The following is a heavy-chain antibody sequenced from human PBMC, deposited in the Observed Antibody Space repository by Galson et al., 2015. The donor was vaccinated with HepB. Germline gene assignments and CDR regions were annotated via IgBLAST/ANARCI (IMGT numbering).Heavy chain of an antibody. CDR2: IIPILGIA. Sequence: SVKVSCKASGGTFSSYTISWVRQAPGQGLEWMGRIIPILGIANYAQKFQGRVTITADKSTSTAYMELSSLRSEDPAVYYCARDSGSGNYYYYMDVWGKGTTVTVSS. V-gene: IGHV1-69*04. J-gene: IGHJ6*03. D-gene: IGHD3-10*01. CDR3: ARDSGSGNYYYYMDV. CDR1: GGTFSSYT.